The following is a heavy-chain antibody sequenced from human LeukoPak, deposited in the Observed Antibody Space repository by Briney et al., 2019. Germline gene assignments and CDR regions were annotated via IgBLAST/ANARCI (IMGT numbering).Heavy chain of an antibody. Sequence: PGASLTLSCEASGFTFSNYAMNWVRQTPGKGLEWVSSITRYRRDTYYADSVKGRFTISRDNSKITLSLHVNSLRAEGGVIYYCAKGTIAHCTGAICYPFDYWGQGSLVTVSS. CDR2: ITRYRRDT. D-gene: IGHD2-8*02. CDR3: AKGTIAHCTGAICYPFDY. J-gene: IGHJ4*02. V-gene: IGHV3-23*01. CDR1: GFTFSNYA.